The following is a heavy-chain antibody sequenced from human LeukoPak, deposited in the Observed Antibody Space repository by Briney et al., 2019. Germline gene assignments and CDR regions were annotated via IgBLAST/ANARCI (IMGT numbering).Heavy chain of an antibody. D-gene: IGHD3-22*01. J-gene: IGHJ2*01. CDR2: IYHSGST. Sequence: PSETLSLTCAVSGGSISSGGYSWSWIRQPPGKGLEWIGYIYHSGSTYYNPSLKSRVTISVDRSKNQFSLKLSSVTAADTAVYYCARGSDSSGYSNWYFDLWGRGTLVTVSS. CDR1: GGSISSGGYS. V-gene: IGHV4-30-2*01. CDR3: ARGSDSSGYSNWYFDL.